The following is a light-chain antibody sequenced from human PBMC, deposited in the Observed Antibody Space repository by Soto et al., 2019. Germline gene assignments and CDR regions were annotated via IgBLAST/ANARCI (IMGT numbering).Light chain of an antibody. V-gene: IGLV1-40*01. CDR2: ENN. J-gene: IGLJ1*01. Sequence: QSALTQPPSVSEAPGQRVTISCTGSSSNIGAGYEAHWYQQVPGTAPKLLIYENNNRPSGVPDRFSGSKSGTSASLAIIGLQAEDEAEYYCQSYDSSLSGYVFGTGTKVTVL. CDR3: QSYDSSLSGYV. CDR1: SSNIGAGYE.